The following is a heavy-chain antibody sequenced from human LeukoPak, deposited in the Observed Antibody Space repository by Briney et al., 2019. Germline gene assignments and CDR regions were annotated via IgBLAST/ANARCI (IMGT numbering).Heavy chain of an antibody. CDR3: ARVRGVRGVNTYNWFDP. CDR2: MNPNSGNT. V-gene: IGHV1-8*01. D-gene: IGHD3-10*01. Sequence: SVKVSCKASGYTFTSYDINRVRQATGQGLEWMGWMNPNSGNTGYAQKFQGRVTMTRNTSISTAYMELSSLRSEDTAVDYCARVRGVRGVNTYNWFDPWGQGTLVTVSS. CDR1: GYTFTSYD. J-gene: IGHJ5*02.